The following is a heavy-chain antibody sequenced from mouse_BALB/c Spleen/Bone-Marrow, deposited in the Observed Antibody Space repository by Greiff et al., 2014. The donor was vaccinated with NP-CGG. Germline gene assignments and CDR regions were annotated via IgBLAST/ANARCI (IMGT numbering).Heavy chain of an antibody. CDR3: TRSGTLGSMDY. J-gene: IGHJ4*01. CDR2: ISSGSSTI. V-gene: IGHV5-17*02. D-gene: IGHD3-3*01. CDR1: GFTFGSFG. Sequence: EVMLVESGGGLVQPGGSRKLSCAASGFTFGSFGMHWVRQAPEKGLEWVAYISSGSSTIYYADTMKGRFTISRDNPKNTLFLQMASLRSEDTAMCYCTRSGTLGSMDYWGQGTSVTVSS.